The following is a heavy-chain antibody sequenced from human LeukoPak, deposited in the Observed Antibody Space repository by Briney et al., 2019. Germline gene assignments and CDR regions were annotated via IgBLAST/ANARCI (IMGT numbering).Heavy chain of an antibody. CDR1: GFTFNNAW. J-gene: IGHJ4*02. D-gene: IGHD1-1*01. CDR2: IKSKSDGGTT. V-gene: IGHV3-15*01. Sequence: GGSLRLSCAASGFTFNNAWMNWVRQAPGKGLEWVGRIKSKSDGGTTDYAAPAKGRFIISRDDSKNTLYLQMNSLKTEDTAVYFCATDGISEETTTDYWGQGTLVTVSS. CDR3: ATDGISEETTTDY.